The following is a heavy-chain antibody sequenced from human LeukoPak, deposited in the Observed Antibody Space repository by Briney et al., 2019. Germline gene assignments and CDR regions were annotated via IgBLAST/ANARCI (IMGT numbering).Heavy chain of an antibody. CDR3: ARDGVITFDY. J-gene: IGHJ4*02. D-gene: IGHD2-21*01. CDR2: INPSSGAT. CDR1: GYTFTGYY. V-gene: IGHV1-2*02. Sequence: ASVKVSCKASGYTFTGYYIHWVRQAPGQGLEWMGWINPSSGATISPQKFQGRVTMTRDTSISTAYMELSRLGSDDTAVYYCARDGVITFDYWGQGTLVTVSS.